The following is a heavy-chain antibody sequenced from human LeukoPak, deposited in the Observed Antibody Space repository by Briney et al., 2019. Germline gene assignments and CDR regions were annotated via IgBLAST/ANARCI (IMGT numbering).Heavy chain of an antibody. Sequence: GGSLRLSCAASGFTFSTYWMTWVRQAPGKGLEWVANIKRDGSDKYYVDAVKGRFTISRDNAKNSLYLQMDSLRPEDTAVYYCARDRPPGTLEDYWGQGTLVTVSS. D-gene: IGHD3-10*01. CDR3: ARDRPPGTLEDY. CDR1: GFTFSTYW. CDR2: IKRDGSDK. V-gene: IGHV3-7*01. J-gene: IGHJ4*02.